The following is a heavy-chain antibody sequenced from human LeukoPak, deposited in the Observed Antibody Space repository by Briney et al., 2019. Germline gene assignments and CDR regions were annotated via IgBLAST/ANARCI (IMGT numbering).Heavy chain of an antibody. CDR2: ISGSGGST. V-gene: IGHV3-23*01. J-gene: IGHJ4*02. CDR1: GFSFSSYA. CDR3: AKQTYFWSGFDY. Sequence: GGSLRLSCAASGFSFSSYAMSWVRQAPGKGLEWVSAISGSGGSTYYADSVKGRFTISRDNSKNTLYLQMNSLRAEDPAVYYCAKQTYFWSGFDYWGQGTLVTVSS. D-gene: IGHD3-3*01.